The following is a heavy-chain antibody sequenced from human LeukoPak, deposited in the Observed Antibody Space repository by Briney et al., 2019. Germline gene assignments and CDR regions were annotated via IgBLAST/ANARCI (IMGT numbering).Heavy chain of an antibody. CDR1: GFTVCCGGYT. V-gene: IGHV4-30-2*01. CDR3: ARDAVVTAMGFDY. J-gene: IGHJ4*02. D-gene: IGHD2-21*02. Sequence: SETLSLTCAASGFTVCCGGYTWSWLRQPPGKGLEWIGYICHRGSTYYNPSLKSRVTISVDRSKTQFSLKLSSVTAADTAVYYSARDAVVTAMGFDYWGQGTLVSASS. CDR2: ICHRGST.